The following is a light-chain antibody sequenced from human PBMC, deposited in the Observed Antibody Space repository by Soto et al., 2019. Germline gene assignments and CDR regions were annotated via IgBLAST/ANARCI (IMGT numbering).Light chain of an antibody. CDR2: EVN. CDR1: NSDIGGSVY. Sequence: QSVLTQPASVSGSPGQSITFSCTGSNSDIGGSVYVSWYQQHPGKAPKLMIYEVNNRPSGVSSRFSGSKSGNTASLTISGLQPEDEASYYCTSFTGTSSQFVFGSGTKVTAL. J-gene: IGLJ1*01. CDR3: TSFTGTSSQFV. V-gene: IGLV2-14*01.